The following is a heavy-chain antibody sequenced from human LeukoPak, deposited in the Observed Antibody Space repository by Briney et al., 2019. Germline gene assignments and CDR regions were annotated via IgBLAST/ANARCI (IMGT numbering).Heavy chain of an antibody. CDR2: IYYSGST. V-gene: IGHV4-31*03. Sequence: SQTLSLTCTVSGGSISSGGYYWSWIRQHPGKGLEWIGYIYYSGSTYYNPSLKSRVTISVDTSKNQFSLKLSSVTAAGTAVYYCARDRQWGYGYYYYYYVDVWGKGTTVTVSS. CDR3: ARDRQWGYGYYYYYYVDV. J-gene: IGHJ6*03. D-gene: IGHD5-18*01. CDR1: GGSISSGGYY.